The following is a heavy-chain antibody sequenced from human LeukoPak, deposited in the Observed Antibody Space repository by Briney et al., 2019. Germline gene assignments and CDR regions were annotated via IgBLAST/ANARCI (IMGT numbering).Heavy chain of an antibody. Sequence: VGSLRLSCAASGVSFSSCGMRVVRQAPAEWLERVAFIRYDGSNKYYADSVKGRFTISRDNSKNTLYLQMNSLRAEDTAVYYCAKEWGDIVVVPAAPDPPSYYYYMDVWGKGTTVTVSS. D-gene: IGHD2-2*01. J-gene: IGHJ6*03. V-gene: IGHV3-30*02. CDR3: AKEWGDIVVVPAAPDPPSYYYYMDV. CDR2: IRYDGSNK. CDR1: GVSFSSCG.